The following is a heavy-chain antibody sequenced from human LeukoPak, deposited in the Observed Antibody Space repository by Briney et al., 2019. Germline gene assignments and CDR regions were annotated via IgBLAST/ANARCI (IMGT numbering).Heavy chain of an antibody. D-gene: IGHD5-12*01. V-gene: IGHV4-34*01. Sequence: SETLSLTCAVEGGAFNDYYWSWVRQSPEKGLEWIAQINQGGSTIYNPSLKNRVTMSIDTTRKHFSLQLASLTAADTAVYFCARRGIWIQWNFEYWGQGVLVTVSS. CDR2: INQGGST. J-gene: IGHJ4*02. CDR3: ARRGIWIQWNFEY. CDR1: GGAFNDYY.